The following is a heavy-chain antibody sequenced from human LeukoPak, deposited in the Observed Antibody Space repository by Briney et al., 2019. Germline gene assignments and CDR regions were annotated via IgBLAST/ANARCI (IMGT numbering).Heavy chain of an antibody. CDR2: IYYTGST. CDR3: ARDGTRWLQLRY. D-gene: IGHD5-24*01. CDR1: GGSISSYY. Sequence: PSETPSLTCTVSGGSISSYYWSWIRQPPGKGLEWIGYIYYTGSTNYNPSLKSRVTISVDTSKNQFSLKLDSVTAADTAVYYCARDGTRWLQLRYWGQGTLVTVSS. J-gene: IGHJ4*02. V-gene: IGHV4-59*01.